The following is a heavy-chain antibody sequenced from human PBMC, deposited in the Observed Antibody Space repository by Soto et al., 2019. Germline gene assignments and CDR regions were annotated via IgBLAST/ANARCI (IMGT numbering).Heavy chain of an antibody. Sequence: EVQLVESGGGLVQPGGSLRLSCAVSGFTFSSYSMNWVRQAPGKGLEWVSYISSGSGTTYYADSVKGRFSISRDNANNLPILQMNSLGVEETAVYYCAKIGTYLRMDVWGQGTTVTVSS. CDR3: AKIGTYLRMDV. CDR2: ISSGSGTT. D-gene: IGHD3-10*01. CDR1: GFTFSSYS. J-gene: IGHJ6*02. V-gene: IGHV3-48*01.